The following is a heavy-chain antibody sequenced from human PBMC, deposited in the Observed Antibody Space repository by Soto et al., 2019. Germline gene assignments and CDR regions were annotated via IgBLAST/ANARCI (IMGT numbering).Heavy chain of an antibody. D-gene: IGHD3-10*01. CDR1: GGSMNTNTYY. Sequence: PSETLSLTCAVSGGSMNTNTYYWGWIRQPPGKGLEWIGSMSRSGSTHYNPSLKSRLTISLDMSKNHFSLDLRSVTAADTAVFYCVGHLNARGGGNFPHWGQGTQVTVYS. V-gene: IGHV4-39*02. CDR2: MSRSGST. CDR3: VGHLNARGGGNFPH. J-gene: IGHJ1*01.